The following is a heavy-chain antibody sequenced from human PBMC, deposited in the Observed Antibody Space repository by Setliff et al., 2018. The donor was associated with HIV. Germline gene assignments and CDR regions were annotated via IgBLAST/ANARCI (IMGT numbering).Heavy chain of an antibody. D-gene: IGHD6-19*01. CDR1: GGSIGSGSHY. V-gene: IGHV4-61*09. CDR3: ARCWYSSGWLPGPDAFDI. Sequence: PSETLSLTCTVSGGSIGSGSHYWSWIRQPAGKGLEWIGHIYTTGSTNYNPSLKSRVTISADTSKNQFSLKLSSVTAADTAVHYCARCWYSSGWLPGPDAFDIWGQGTMVTVSS. J-gene: IGHJ3*02. CDR2: IYTTGST.